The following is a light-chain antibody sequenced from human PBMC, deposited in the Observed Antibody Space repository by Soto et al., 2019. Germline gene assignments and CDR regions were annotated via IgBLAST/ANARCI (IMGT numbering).Light chain of an antibody. CDR1: QSISSW. CDR3: QQYNSYSST. J-gene: IGKJ1*01. CDR2: DAS. Sequence: DIQMTQSPSPLSASVGDRVTITCRASQSISSWLAWYQQKPGKAPKLLIYDASSLESGVPSRFSGSGSGTEFTRTISSLQPDDFATYYCQQYNSYSSTFGQGTKVEIK. V-gene: IGKV1-5*01.